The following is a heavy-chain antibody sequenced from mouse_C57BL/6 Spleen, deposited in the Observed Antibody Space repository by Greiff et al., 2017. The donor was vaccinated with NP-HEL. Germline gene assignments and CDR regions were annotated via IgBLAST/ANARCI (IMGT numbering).Heavy chain of an antibody. J-gene: IGHJ1*03. V-gene: IGHV5-9*01. D-gene: IGHD4-1*01. Sequence: EVQLVESGGGLVKPGGSLKLSCAASGFTFSSYTMSWVRQTPEKRLEWVATISGGGGNTYYPDSVKGRFTISRDNAKNTLYLQMSSLRSEDTALYYCARLLTGTWYFDVWGTGTTVTVSS. CDR3: ARLLTGTWYFDV. CDR1: GFTFSSYT. CDR2: ISGGGGNT.